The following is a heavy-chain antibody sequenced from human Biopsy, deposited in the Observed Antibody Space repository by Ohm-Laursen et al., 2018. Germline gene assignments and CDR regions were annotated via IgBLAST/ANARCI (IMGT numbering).Heavy chain of an antibody. Sequence: GTLSLTCAVSGDSVTKYYWSWIRQPPGNGLEWIGHIYYSVMYNYNPSLQRRVSISVDTSRNQDSLTLSSVTAADTAVYYCARDSGILNYGNFKYYHYYGMDVWGQGTKVTVPS. CDR3: ARDSGILNYGNFKYYHYYGMDV. CDR1: GDSVTKYY. J-gene: IGHJ6*02. CDR2: IYYSVMY. D-gene: IGHD4-11*01. V-gene: IGHV4-59*02.